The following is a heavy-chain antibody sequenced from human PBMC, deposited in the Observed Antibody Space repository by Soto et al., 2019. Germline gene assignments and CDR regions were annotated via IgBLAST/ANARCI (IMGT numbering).Heavy chain of an antibody. CDR3: ARERISGRYYYCGMDV. D-gene: IGHD2-15*01. CDR2: ISSSGSTI. CDR1: GFTFSDYY. V-gene: IGHV3-11*01. Sequence: QVQLVESGGGLVKPGGSLRLSCAASGFTFSDYYMSWIRQAPGKGLEWVSYISSSGSTIYYADSVKGRFTISRDNAKNTLYLQMNRRRAEDTSVYYCARERISGRYYYCGMDVWGQGTTVTVSS. J-gene: IGHJ6*02.